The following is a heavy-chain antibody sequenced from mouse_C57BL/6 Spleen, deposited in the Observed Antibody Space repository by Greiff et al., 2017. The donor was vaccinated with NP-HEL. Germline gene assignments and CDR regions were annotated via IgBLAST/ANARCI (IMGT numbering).Heavy chain of an antibody. Sequence: EVKLMESGGGLVQPGGSMKLSCVASGFTFSNYWMNWVRQSPEKGLEWVAQIRLKSDNYTTHYAESVKGRFTISRDDSKSSVYLQMNNLRAEDTGIYYCTDLLMSRWFAYWGQGTLVTVSA. CDR1: GFTFSNYW. J-gene: IGHJ3*01. CDR2: IRLKSDNYTT. D-gene: IGHD2-1*01. V-gene: IGHV6-3*01. CDR3: TDLLMSRWFAY.